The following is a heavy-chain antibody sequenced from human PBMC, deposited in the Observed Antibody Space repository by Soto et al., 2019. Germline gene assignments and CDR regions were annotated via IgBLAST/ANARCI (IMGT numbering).Heavy chain of an antibody. V-gene: IGHV1-18*01. D-gene: IGHD3-9*01. CDR2: ISAYNGNT. CDR3: ARIGDILTGYYKDYYYYLAV. CDR1: GYTFTSYG. J-gene: IGHJ6*03. Sequence: ASVKVSCKASGYTFTSYGISWVRQAPGQGLEWMGWISAYNGNTNYAQKLQGRVTMTTDTSTSTAYMELRSLRSDDTAVYYCARIGDILTGYYKDYYYYLAVWGKGTTVTVSS.